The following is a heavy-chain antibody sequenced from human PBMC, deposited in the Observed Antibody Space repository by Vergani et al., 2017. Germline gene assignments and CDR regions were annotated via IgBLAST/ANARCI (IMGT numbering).Heavy chain of an antibody. CDR3: AKERVGYSSSWYFSWYFDL. J-gene: IGHJ2*01. CDR2: ISYDGSNK. D-gene: IGHD6-13*01. CDR1: GFTFSSYG. Sequence: QVQLVESGGGVVQPGRSLRLSCAASGFTFSSYGMHWVRQAPGXGLEWVAVISYDGSNKYYADSVKGRFTISRDNSKNTLYLQMNSLRAEDTAVYYCAKERVGYSSSWYFSWYFDLWGRGTLVTVSS. V-gene: IGHV3-30*18.